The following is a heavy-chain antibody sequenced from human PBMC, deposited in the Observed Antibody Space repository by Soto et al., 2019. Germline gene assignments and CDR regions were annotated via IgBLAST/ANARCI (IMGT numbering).Heavy chain of an antibody. CDR1: GVSINNYY. J-gene: IGHJ4*02. Sequence: SETLPLTCTVSGVSINNYYWTWIRQPPGKRLEWIGAIYYTGSTTYNPSLRSRVTFSVDTSKNQFSLSLTSVTAADTAVYFCEKVVSGGHLDYWGQGTLVTVYS. CDR3: EKVVSGGHLDY. CDR2: IYYTGST. D-gene: IGHD6-25*01. V-gene: IGHV4-59*01.